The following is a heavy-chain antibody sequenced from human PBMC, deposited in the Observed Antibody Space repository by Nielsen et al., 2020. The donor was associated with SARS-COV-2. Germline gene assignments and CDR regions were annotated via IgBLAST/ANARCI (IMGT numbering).Heavy chain of an antibody. J-gene: IGHJ6*03. CDR2: IWHDASNK. D-gene: IGHD6-13*01. Sequence: WLRQPPGKGLEWVAVIWHDASNKYYADSVKGRFTISRDNSKNTLYLQMNSLRAEDTAVYYCAKVGSGIAAAGSYYYYMDVWGKGTTVTVSS. CDR3: AKVGSGIAAAGSYYYYMDV. V-gene: IGHV3-33*06.